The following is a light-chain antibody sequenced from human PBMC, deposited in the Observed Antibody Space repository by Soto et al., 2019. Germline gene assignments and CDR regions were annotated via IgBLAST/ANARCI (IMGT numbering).Light chain of an antibody. CDR3: QQRFNWPIT. J-gene: IGKJ5*01. CDR1: QSFSNY. Sequence: EIVLTQSPATLSWSPGERATLSCRASQSFSNYLAWYQQKPGQAPRLLIYDASNRATGIPARFSGSGSGTDFTLTSSSLEPEDFTVYYCQQRFNWPITFGQGTRVDIK. V-gene: IGKV3-11*01. CDR2: DAS.